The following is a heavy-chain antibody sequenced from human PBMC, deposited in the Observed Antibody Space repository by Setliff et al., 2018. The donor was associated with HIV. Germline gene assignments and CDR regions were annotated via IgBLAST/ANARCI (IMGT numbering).Heavy chain of an antibody. CDR2: ISPSSGGT. CDR3: AKDSEFFPVPDRSGYMDY. V-gene: IGHV3-23*01. J-gene: IGHJ4*02. Sequence: GGSLRLSCAASGFTFRNYAMTWVRQAPGKGLEWVSTISPSSGGTNYADSVKGRFTISIDNPKRTLYLQIDSLRAEDTAVYYCAKDSEFFPVPDRSGYMDYWGQGTPVTVSS. CDR1: GFTFRNYA. D-gene: IGHD5-12*01.